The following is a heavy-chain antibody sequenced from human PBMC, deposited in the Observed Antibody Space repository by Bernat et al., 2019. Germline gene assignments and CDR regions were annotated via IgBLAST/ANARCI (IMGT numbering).Heavy chain of an antibody. CDR3: AGDDYGDYGDAFDI. J-gene: IGHJ3*02. V-gene: IGHV3-7*03. D-gene: IGHD4-17*01. Sequence: EVQLVESGGGLVQPGGSLRLSCAASGFTFSSYWMSWVRQAPGKGLEWVANIKQDGSEKYYVDSVKGRFTISRDNAKNSLYLQMNSLRAEDTAVYYCAGDDYGDYGDAFDIWGQGTMVTVSS. CDR1: GFTFSSYW. CDR2: IKQDGSEK.